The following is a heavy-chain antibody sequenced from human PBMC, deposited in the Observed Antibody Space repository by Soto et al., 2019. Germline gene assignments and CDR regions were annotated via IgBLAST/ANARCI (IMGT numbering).Heavy chain of an antibody. D-gene: IGHD2-8*02. V-gene: IGHV3-74*01. CDR3: ARPRRAWSAVDAVDV. CDR1: GFTFSTYW. CDR2: LNTDGSTR. J-gene: IGHJ3*01. Sequence: EMQLVESGGRLVQPGGSLRLSCAASGFTFSTYWMAWVRQAPGKGLVWVSRLNTDGSTRNYADSVRGRFTISRDNAKNTSYFRRNGRRVDDTARYCGARPRRAWSAVDAVDVWGQGAMGTVSS.